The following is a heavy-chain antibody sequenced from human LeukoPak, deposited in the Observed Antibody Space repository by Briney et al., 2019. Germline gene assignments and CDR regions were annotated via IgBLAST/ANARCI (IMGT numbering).Heavy chain of an antibody. CDR3: ARMVSAGNHDY. Sequence: GESLRLSCAASGFTFSNYWMSWVRQAPGKGLEWVANIKQDGSEKYYVDSVKGRFTISRDNAKNSLYLQMNSLRAEDTAVYYCARMVSAGNHDYWGQGTLVTVSS. CDR2: IKQDGSEK. V-gene: IGHV3-7*01. D-gene: IGHD6-13*01. J-gene: IGHJ4*02. CDR1: GFTFSNYW.